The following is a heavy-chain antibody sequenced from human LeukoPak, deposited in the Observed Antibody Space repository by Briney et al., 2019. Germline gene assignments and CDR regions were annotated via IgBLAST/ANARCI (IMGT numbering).Heavy chain of an antibody. V-gene: IGHV3-9*01. J-gene: IGHJ4*02. CDR2: ISWNSGSI. CDR1: GFTFDDYA. CDR3: AKDTCSSISCYRGFDY. D-gene: IGHD2-2*02. Sequence: GGSLRLSCAASGFTFDDYAMHWVRQAPGKGLEWVSGISWNSGSIGYADSVKGRFTVSRDNSKNTLYLQMNSLRAEDTAVYYCAKDTCSSISCYRGFDYWGQGTLVTVSS.